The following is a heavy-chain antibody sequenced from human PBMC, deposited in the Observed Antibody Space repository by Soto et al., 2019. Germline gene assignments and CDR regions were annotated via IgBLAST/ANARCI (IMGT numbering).Heavy chain of an antibody. V-gene: IGHV3-66*01. CDR2: IYSGGST. Sequence: GGSLRLSCAASGFTVSSNYMSWVRQAPGKGLEWVSVIYSGGSTYYADSVKGRFTISRDNSKNTLYLQMNSLRAEDTAVYYCASPYYYGSGSYSYLVLENFRGFDIWGQGTMVTVSS. CDR1: GFTVSSNY. D-gene: IGHD3-10*01. J-gene: IGHJ3*02. CDR3: ASPYYYGSGSYSYLVLENFRGFDI.